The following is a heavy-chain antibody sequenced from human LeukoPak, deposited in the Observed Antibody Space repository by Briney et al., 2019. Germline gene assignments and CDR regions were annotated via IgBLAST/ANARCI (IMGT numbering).Heavy chain of an antibody. CDR3: AKPNSSSWFDSNWFDP. Sequence: GGSLRLSCAASRFTFDDYAMHWVRQAPGKGLEWVSGISWNSGSIGYADSVKGRFTISRDNAKNSLYLQMNSLRAEDTALYYCAKPNSSSWFDSNWFDPWGQGTLVTVSS. CDR2: ISWNSGSI. J-gene: IGHJ5*02. D-gene: IGHD6-13*01. V-gene: IGHV3-9*01. CDR1: RFTFDDYA.